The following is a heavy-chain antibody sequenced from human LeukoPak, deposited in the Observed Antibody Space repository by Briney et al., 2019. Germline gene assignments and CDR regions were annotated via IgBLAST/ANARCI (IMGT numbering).Heavy chain of an antibody. Sequence: PSETLSLTCTVSGGSISSGGYYWSWIRQHPGKGLEWIGYIYYSGSTYYNPSLKSRVTISVDTSKNQFSLKLSSVTAADTAVYYCARGVGSSWYGEYFQHWGQGTLVTVSS. D-gene: IGHD6-13*01. V-gene: IGHV4-31*03. J-gene: IGHJ1*01. CDR3: ARGVGSSWYGEYFQH. CDR1: GGSISSGGYY. CDR2: IYYSGST.